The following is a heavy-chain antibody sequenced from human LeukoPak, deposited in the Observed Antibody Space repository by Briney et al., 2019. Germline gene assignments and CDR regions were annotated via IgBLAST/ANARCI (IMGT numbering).Heavy chain of an antibody. J-gene: IGHJ3*02. CDR2: IFRGGIS. D-gene: IGHD3-16*01. CDR3: YGIRFGDGFDI. CDR1: GFTLSSNY. V-gene: IGHV3-53*01. Sequence: GGSVRLSCAASGFTLSSNYIRWVRQAPGKGLEWVSVIFRGGISSYADSVKGRFTISRDSSKNTHYLQMNSLRAEDTAVYYCYGIRFGDGFDIWGQRTMVIVSS.